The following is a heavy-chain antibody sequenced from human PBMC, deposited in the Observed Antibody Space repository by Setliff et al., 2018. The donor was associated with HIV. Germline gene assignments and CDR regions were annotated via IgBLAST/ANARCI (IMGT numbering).Heavy chain of an antibody. V-gene: IGHV1-18*04. Sequence: ASVKVSCKASGYPFNTYDITWVRQAPGQGLEWMGWISVNKGHTNYAQKIQDRVTMTTDTSTSTAYMELTGLRSDDTAAYYCARDDSSGYYPSWALDIWGQGTMVTVSS. D-gene: IGHD3-22*01. CDR1: GYPFNTYD. J-gene: IGHJ3*02. CDR3: ARDDSSGYYPSWALDI. CDR2: ISVNKGHT.